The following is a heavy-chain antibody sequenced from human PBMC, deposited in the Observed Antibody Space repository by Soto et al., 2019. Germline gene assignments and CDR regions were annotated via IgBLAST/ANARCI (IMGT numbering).Heavy chain of an antibody. V-gene: IGHV3-23*01. CDR3: TTRKTAHFDY. CDR2: ISGSGGST. J-gene: IGHJ4*02. D-gene: IGHD2-21*02. Sequence: GGSLRLSCAASGFAFSSCAMSWVRQAPGKGLEWVSAISGSGGSTYYADSVKGRFTISIDNSKNTLYLQMDSLRAEDTALYYCTTRKTAHFDYWGRGTQVTVSS. CDR1: GFAFSSCA.